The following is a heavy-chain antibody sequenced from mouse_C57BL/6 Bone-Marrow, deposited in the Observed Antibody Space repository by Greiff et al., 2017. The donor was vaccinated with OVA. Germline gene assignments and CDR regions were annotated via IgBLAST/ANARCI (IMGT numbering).Heavy chain of an antibody. V-gene: IGHV1-81*01. CDR1: GYTFTSYG. CDR2: IYPRSGNT. D-gene: IGHD1-1*01. CDR3: PIYYYGSSYEDYFDY. Sequence: VKLMESGAELARPGASVKLSCKASGYTFTSYGISWVKQRTGQGLEWIGEIYPRSGNTYYNEKFKGKATLTADKSSSTAYMELRSLTSEDSAVYFCPIYYYGSSYEDYFDYWGQGTTLTVSS. J-gene: IGHJ2*01.